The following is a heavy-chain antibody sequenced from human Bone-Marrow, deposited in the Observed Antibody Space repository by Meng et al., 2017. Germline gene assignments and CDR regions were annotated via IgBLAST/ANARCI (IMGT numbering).Heavy chain of an antibody. V-gene: IGHV4-31*01. CDR2: IYYSGST. D-gene: IGHD3-10*01. J-gene: IGHJ5*02. CDR3: ARANVNYGVVDP. Sequence: QVQWQESGPGLVKPSQTLSLTCTVSGGSISSGGYYWSWIRQHPGKGLEWIGYIYYSGSTYYNPSLKSLVTISVDTSKNQFSLKLSSVTAADTAVYYCARANVNYGVVDPWGQGTLVTVSS. CDR1: GGSISSGGYY.